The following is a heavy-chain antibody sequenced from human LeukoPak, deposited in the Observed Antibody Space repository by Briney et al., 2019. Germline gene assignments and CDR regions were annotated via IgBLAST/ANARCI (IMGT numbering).Heavy chain of an antibody. CDR3: ARDSDYPDY. CDR1: GFTFSSYG. D-gene: IGHD4-11*01. CDR2: IWYDGSNK. V-gene: IGHV3-33*01. J-gene: IGHJ4*02. Sequence: PGGSLRLSCAASGFTFSSYGMHWVRQAPGKGLEWVAVIWYDGSNKYYADCVKGRFTISRDNSNNTLYLQMNSLRAEDTAVYYCARDSDYPDYWGQGTLVTVSS.